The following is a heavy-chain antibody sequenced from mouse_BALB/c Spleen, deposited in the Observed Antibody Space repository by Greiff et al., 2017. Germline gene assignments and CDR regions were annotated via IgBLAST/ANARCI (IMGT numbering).Heavy chain of an antibody. CDR1: GFTFSSYG. J-gene: IGHJ4*01. CDR2: ISSGGSYT. CDR3: ARSTYAMDY. V-gene: IGHV5-6*02. Sequence: DVMLVESGGDLVKPGGSLKLSCAASGFTFSSYGMSWVRQTPDKRLEWVATISSGGSYTYYPDSVKGRFTISRDNPKNTLFLQMTSLRSEDTAMYYCARSTYAMDYWGQGTSVTVSS.